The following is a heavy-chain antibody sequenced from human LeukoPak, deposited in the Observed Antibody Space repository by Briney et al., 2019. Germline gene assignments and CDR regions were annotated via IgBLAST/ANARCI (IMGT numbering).Heavy chain of an antibody. Sequence: ASVKVSCKASGYTLTSYAMHWVRQAPGQRLEWMGWINAGNGNTKYSQEFQGRVTITRDTSASTAYMELSSLRSEDMAVYYCARRHSISGSFDYWGQGTLVTVSS. CDR1: GYTLTSYA. J-gene: IGHJ4*02. CDR2: INAGNGNT. D-gene: IGHD1-26*01. CDR3: ARRHSISGSFDY. V-gene: IGHV1-3*03.